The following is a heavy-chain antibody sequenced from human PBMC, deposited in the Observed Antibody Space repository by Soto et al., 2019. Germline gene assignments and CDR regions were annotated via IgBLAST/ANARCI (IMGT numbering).Heavy chain of an antibody. Sequence: PGGCLSLSCAASGFTFSDYYMSWIRQAPGKGLEWVSYISSSGSTIYYADSVKGRFTISRDNAKNSLYLQMNSLRAEDTAVYYCARTPRQQLVRYWGQGTLVTVSS. CDR2: ISSSGSTI. CDR3: ARTPRQQLVRY. V-gene: IGHV3-11*01. D-gene: IGHD6-13*01. CDR1: GFTFSDYY. J-gene: IGHJ4*02.